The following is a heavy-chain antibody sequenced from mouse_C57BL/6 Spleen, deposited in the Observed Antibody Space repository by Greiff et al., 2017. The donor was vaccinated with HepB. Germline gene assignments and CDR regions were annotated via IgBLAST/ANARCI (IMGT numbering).Heavy chain of an antibody. D-gene: IGHD2-4*01. CDR1: GFNIKDDY. CDR2: IDPENGDT. J-gene: IGHJ2*01. V-gene: IGHV14-4*01. Sequence: EVQLQQSGAELVRPGASVKLSCTASGFNIKDDYMHWVKQRPEQGLEWIGWIDPENGDTEYASKFQGKATITADTSSNTAYLQLSSLTSEDTAVYYCTTRLRLLFDYGGQGTTLTVSS. CDR3: TTRLRLLFDY.